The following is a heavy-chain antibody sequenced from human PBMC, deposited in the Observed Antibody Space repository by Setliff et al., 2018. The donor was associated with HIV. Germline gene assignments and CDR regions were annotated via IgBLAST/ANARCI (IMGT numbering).Heavy chain of an antibody. V-gene: IGHV1-46*01. CDR1: GYTFTSYY. CDR2: INPSGGST. Sequence: ASVKVSCKASGYTFTSYYMHWVRQAPGQGLEWMGIINPSGGSTSYAQKFQGRVTMTRDTSTSTVYMELSSLRSEDTAVYYCARDRSYYNFWSGYPYYFDYWGQGTLVTVS. CDR3: ARDRSYYNFWSGYPYYFDY. J-gene: IGHJ4*02. D-gene: IGHD3-3*01.